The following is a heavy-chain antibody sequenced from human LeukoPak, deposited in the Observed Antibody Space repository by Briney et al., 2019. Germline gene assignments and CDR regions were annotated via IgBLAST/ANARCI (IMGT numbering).Heavy chain of an antibody. Sequence: SETLSLTCTVSSGSISGYYWSWIRQPAGKGLEWIGRIYTSGSTNYNPSLKSRVTMSVDTSKNQFSLKLSSVTAADTAVYYCARTLKAAAFNWFDPWGQGTLVTVSS. CDR2: IYTSGST. V-gene: IGHV4-4*07. J-gene: IGHJ5*02. CDR1: SGSISGYY. D-gene: IGHD6-13*01. CDR3: ARTLKAAAFNWFDP.